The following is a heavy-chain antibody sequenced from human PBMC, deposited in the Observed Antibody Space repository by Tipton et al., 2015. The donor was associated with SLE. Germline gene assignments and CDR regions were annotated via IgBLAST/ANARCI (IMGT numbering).Heavy chain of an antibody. D-gene: IGHD2-8*01. J-gene: IGHJ6*02. CDR1: GGSISSNY. Sequence: TLSLTCSVSGGSISSNYWIWIRQPPGKGLEWIGYISDGGGTNHNPSLKSRVTISVDTSKNQFSLSLTSVTAADTAVYYCARGMLTWRGAIVGVDVWGQGTTVTVSS. V-gene: IGHV4-59*08. CDR2: ISDGGGT. CDR3: ARGMLTWRGAIVGVDV.